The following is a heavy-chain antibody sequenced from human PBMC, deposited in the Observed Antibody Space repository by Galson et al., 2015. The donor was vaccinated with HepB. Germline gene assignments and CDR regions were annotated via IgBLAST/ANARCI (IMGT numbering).Heavy chain of an antibody. V-gene: IGHV3-23*01. CDR1: GFSFNNYA. Sequence: SLRLSCAASGFSFNNYAMTWVRQAPGKGLEWVSAISGSGGSTYYADSVKGRFTISRDNSKNTLYLQMNSLRAEDTAVYYCATRELDYWGQGTLVTVSS. J-gene: IGHJ4*02. CDR2: ISGSGGST. CDR3: ATRELDY.